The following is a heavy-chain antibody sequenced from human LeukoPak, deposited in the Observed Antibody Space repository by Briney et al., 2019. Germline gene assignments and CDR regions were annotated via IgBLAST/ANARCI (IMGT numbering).Heavy chain of an antibody. V-gene: IGHV5-51*01. CDR1: GSSFTSYW. CDR3: SRVTLYDENGYYYTHFDD. J-gene: IGHJ4*02. D-gene: IGHD3-22*01. Sequence: HGESLQISCKGSGSSFTSYWIAWARQISGKGLEWMGIIYAGDSDTRYSPSLQGQVTISADKSASTAFLQWSSLRASDTAMYYCSRVTLYDENGYYYTHFDDWGRGTLVTVSS. CDR2: IYAGDSDT.